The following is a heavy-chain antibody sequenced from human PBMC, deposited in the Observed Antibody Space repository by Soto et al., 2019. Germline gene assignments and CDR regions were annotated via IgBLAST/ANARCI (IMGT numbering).Heavy chain of an antibody. J-gene: IGHJ4*02. V-gene: IGHV1-69*13. D-gene: IGHD2-15*01. CDR2: IIPMFDTP. CDR1: GGTFSSDS. CDR3: ARSGGLDRDFNY. Sequence: GASVKVSCKASGGTFSSDSFSWVRQAPGQGLEWMGGIIPMFDTPIYAQKFQDRVTITADESTSTAHMQLSSLRSGDTAVYYCARSGGLDRDFNYWGQGSLVTVSS.